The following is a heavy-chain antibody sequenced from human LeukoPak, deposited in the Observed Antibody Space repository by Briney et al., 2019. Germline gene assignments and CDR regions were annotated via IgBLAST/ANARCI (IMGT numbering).Heavy chain of an antibody. V-gene: IGHV3-21*01. CDR3: ARGMGSSRSSIDY. CDR1: GFSFSRFS. Sequence: GGSLRLSCAASGFSFSRFSMNWVRQAPGKGLEWVSFISSSTSYMYYADSVKGRFTISRDNAKNSLYLQMNSLRAEDTAVYYCARGMGSSRSSIDYWGQGTVVTVSS. CDR2: ISSSTSYM. D-gene: IGHD1-26*01. J-gene: IGHJ4*02.